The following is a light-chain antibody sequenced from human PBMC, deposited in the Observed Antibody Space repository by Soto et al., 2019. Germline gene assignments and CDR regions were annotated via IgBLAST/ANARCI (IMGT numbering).Light chain of an antibody. CDR3: QQYNNWPRT. J-gene: IGKJ1*01. V-gene: IGKV3-15*01. Sequence: EIVMTQSPATLSVSPGERATLSCRASQSVSSNLAWYQQKPGKAPRRLIYGASTRATGIPARFSGSGSGTEFTLTISSLQTEDFAFYYCQQYNNWPRTSGQGTKVEIK. CDR2: GAS. CDR1: QSVSSN.